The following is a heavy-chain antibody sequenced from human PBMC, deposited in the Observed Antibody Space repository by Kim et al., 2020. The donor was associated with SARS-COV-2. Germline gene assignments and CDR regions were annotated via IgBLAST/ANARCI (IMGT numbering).Heavy chain of an antibody. V-gene: IGHV3-74*01. Sequence: STTTYADSVKGRFTISRDNAKRTLFLQMNSLRAEDTAVYYCARGGTGGLNFWDQGTLVTVSS. D-gene: IGHD7-27*01. CDR2: STT. J-gene: IGHJ4*02. CDR3: ARGGTGGLNF.